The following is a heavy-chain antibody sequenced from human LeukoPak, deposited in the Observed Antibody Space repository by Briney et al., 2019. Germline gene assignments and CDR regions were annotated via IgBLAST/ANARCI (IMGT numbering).Heavy chain of an antibody. CDR2: ISYDGSNK. V-gene: IGHV3-30*03. D-gene: IGHD6-13*01. J-gene: IGHJ4*02. CDR1: GFTFSSYG. Sequence: GRSLRLSCAASGFTFSSYGMHWVRQAPGKGLEWVAVISYDGSNKYYADSVKGRFTISRDNSKSTLYLQMNSLRAEDTAVYYCATTYSSSFDYWGQGTLVTVSS. CDR3: ATTYSSSFDY.